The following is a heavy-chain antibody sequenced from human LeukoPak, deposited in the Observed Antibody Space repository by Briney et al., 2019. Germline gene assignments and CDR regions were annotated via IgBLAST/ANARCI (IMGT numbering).Heavy chain of an antibody. Sequence: SVEVSCKASGGTFSSYAISWVRQAPGQGLEWMGGIIPIFGTANYAQKFQGRVTITTDESTSTAYMELSSLRSEDTAVYYCARGGVDTAMLPDYYYYMDVWGKGTTVTVSS. CDR3: ARGGVDTAMLPDYYYYMDV. CDR2: IIPIFGTA. CDR1: GGTFSSYA. J-gene: IGHJ6*03. V-gene: IGHV1-69*05. D-gene: IGHD5-18*01.